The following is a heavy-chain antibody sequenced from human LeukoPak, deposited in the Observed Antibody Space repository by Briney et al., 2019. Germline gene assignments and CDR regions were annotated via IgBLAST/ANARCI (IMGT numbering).Heavy chain of an antibody. J-gene: IGHJ2*01. CDR3: VRRGVLWFGELSYYYFDL. V-gene: IGHV4-31*03. D-gene: IGHD3-10*01. CDR2: IYYSGST. Sequence: SETLSLTCTVSGGSISSGGYYWSWIRQHPGKGLEWIGYIYYSGSTYYNPSLKSRVTISVDTSKNQFSLKLDSLTAADTAVYYCVRRGVLWFGELSYYYFDLWGRGTLVAVSS. CDR1: GGSISSGGYY.